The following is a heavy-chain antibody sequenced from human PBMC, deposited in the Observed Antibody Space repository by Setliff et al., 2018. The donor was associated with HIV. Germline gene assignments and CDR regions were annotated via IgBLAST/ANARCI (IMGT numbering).Heavy chain of an antibody. CDR1: GFTFSSYW. CDR2: MSIHGNVI. J-gene: IGHJ4*02. V-gene: IGHV3-30*03. D-gene: IGHD1-26*01. Sequence: PGGSLRLSCAASGFTFSSYWMSWVRQAPGKGLEWVAVMSIHGNVIIYADSVEGRFTISRDNSRNRLFLQMNSLRVEDTAVYYCARDPTVGSPDYFDFWGQGTLVTVSS. CDR3: ARDPTVGSPDYFDF.